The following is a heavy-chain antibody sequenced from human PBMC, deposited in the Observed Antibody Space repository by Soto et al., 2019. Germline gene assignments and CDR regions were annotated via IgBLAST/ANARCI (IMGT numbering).Heavy chain of an antibody. CDR3: TTESRIAAAGTVN. D-gene: IGHD6-13*01. Sequence: EVQLVESGGGLVKPGGSLRLSCAASGFTFSNAWMSWVRQAPGKGLEWVGRIKSKTDGGTTDYAAPVRGRFTISRDDSKNTLYLQMNSLKTEDTAVYYCTTESRIAAAGTVNWGQGTLVTVYS. CDR2: IKSKTDGGTT. J-gene: IGHJ4*02. V-gene: IGHV3-15*01. CDR1: GFTFSNAW.